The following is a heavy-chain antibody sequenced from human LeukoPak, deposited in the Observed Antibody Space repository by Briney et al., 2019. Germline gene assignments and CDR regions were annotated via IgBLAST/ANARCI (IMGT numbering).Heavy chain of an antibody. J-gene: IGHJ4*03. Sequence: GGSLRLSCSGSGFGFQRSAVHLVRQSSGRGLELLGCIKDRTKNYAIIYAASMRGPFTISRDHSKNTATLNMNTLRIEDSAVYFCLRHVQYVTPDSWGRGTLVTVSS. CDR2: IKDRTKNYAI. CDR1: GFGFQRSA. CDR3: LRHVQYVTPDS. V-gene: IGHV3-73*01. D-gene: IGHD2-21*02.